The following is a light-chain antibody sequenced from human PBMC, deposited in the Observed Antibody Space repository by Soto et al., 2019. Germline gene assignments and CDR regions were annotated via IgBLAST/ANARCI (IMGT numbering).Light chain of an antibody. J-gene: IGKJ1*01. CDR3: QPYNSYSEA. CDR1: QTISSW. CDR2: KAS. Sequence: DIQRTQSPSTLSGSVGDRVTITCRARQTISSWLAWYQHKPGKAPKLLIYKASTLKSGVPSRFSGSGSGTEFTLHISSLQPDDFATYYCQPYNSYSEAFGQGTKLELK. V-gene: IGKV1-5*03.